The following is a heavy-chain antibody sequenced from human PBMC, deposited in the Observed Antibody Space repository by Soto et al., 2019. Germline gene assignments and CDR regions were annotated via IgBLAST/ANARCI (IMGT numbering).Heavy chain of an antibody. CDR1: GFTFSSYA. D-gene: IGHD3-22*01. CDR3: AKAHYYDSSALGGAFDI. CDR2: ISGSGGST. V-gene: IGHV3-23*01. J-gene: IGHJ3*02. Sequence: EVQLLESGGGLVQPGGSLRLSCAASGFTFSSYAMSWVRQAPGKGLEWVSAISGSGGSTYYADSVKVRFTISRDNSKNTLYLQMNSLRAEDTAVYYCAKAHYYDSSALGGAFDIWGQGTMVTVSS.